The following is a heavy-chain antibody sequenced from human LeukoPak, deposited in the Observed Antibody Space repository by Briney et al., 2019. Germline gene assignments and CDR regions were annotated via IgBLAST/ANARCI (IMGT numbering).Heavy chain of an antibody. CDR1: GGSISSYY. V-gene: IGHV4-4*07. J-gene: IGHJ2*01. Sequence: PSETLSLTCTVSGGSISSYYWSWIRQPAGKGLEWIGRIYTSGSTNYNPSLKSRVTMSVDTSKNQFSLKLSSVTAADTAVYYCARDPNDYGGNRYWYFDLWGRGTLVTVSS. CDR2: IYTSGST. CDR3: ARDPNDYGGNRYWYFDL. D-gene: IGHD4-23*01.